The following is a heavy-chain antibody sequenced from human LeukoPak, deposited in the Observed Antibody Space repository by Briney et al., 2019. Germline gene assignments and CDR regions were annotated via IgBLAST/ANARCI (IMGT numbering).Heavy chain of an antibody. D-gene: IGHD3-9*01. J-gene: IGHJ3*02. CDR2: ISSSGSTI. Sequence: GGSLRLSCAASGFTLSSYEMNWVRQAPGNVMEWVSYISSSGSTIYYADSVKGRFTISRDNAKNSLYLQMNSLRAEDTAVYYCARVAGTLRYFAWLVPARAFDIWGQGTMVTVSS. CDR1: GFTLSSYE. V-gene: IGHV3-48*03. CDR3: ARVAGTLRYFAWLVPARAFDI.